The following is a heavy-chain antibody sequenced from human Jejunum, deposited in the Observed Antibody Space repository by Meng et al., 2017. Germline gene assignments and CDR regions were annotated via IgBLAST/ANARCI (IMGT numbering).Heavy chain of an antibody. CDR1: GDSISSSYW. D-gene: IGHD2-8*01. CDR2: IYHSGTT. V-gene: IGHV4-4*02. CDR3: ARDFEALNGV. Sequence: HGQLQESGPGLVKPWGTLSLPCAVSGDSISSSYWWSWVRQSPGKGLEWIGEIYHSGTTNYNPSLKSRVTLSVDKSKNQFSLNLSSVTAADTAVYFCARDFEALNGVWGQGTLVTASS. J-gene: IGHJ1*01.